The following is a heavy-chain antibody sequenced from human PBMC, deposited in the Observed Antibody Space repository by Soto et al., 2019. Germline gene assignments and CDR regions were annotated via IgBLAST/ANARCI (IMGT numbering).Heavy chain of an antibody. V-gene: IGHV5-51*01. D-gene: IGHD3-10*01. CDR1: GYSFTSYW. Sequence: GESLKISCKGSGYSFTSYWIAWVRQMPGKGLEWMGIIYPGDSDARYSPSFQGQVTMSADKSVSTAYLQWSSLKASDTAMYYCARPRSGSYRLDYYGMDVWGQVTTVTLSS. J-gene: IGHJ6*02. CDR2: IYPGDSDA. CDR3: ARPRSGSYRLDYYGMDV.